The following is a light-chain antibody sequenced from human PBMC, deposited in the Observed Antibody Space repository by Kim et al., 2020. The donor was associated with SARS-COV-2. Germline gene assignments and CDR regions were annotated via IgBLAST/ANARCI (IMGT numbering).Light chain of an antibody. CDR2: DAS. CDR1: QSISSW. Sequence: ASGGDRGTITCRASQSISSWLAWYQQKPGKAPKLLIYDASSLESGVPSRFSGSGSGTEFTLTISSLQPDDFATYYCQQYNSYSWTFGQGTKVDIK. CDR3: QQYNSYSWT. V-gene: IGKV1-5*01. J-gene: IGKJ1*01.